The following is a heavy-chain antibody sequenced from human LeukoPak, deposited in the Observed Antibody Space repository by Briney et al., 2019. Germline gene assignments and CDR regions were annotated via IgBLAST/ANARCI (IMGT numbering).Heavy chain of an antibody. J-gene: IGHJ5*02. D-gene: IGHD6-19*01. CDR1: GFTFSSYW. CDR2: IKQDGSEK. Sequence: PGGSLRLSCAASGFTFSSYWMSWVRQAPGKGLEWVANIKQDGSEKYYEDSVKGRFTISRDNAKNSLYLQMNSLRAEDTAVYYCARGRTAGSGWYLRIKDWVDPWGQGTLVTVSS. V-gene: IGHV3-7*01. CDR3: ARGRTAGSGWYLRIKDWVDP.